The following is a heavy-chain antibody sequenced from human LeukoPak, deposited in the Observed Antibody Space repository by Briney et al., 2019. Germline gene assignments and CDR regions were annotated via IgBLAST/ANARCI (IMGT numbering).Heavy chain of an antibody. CDR1: GFTFSSYG. CDR3: AKDGDYDILTGSLSFDI. J-gene: IGHJ3*02. Sequence: GGSLRLSCAASGFTFSSYGMSWVRQAPGKGLEWVSGISWNSGSIGYADSVKGRFTISRDNAKNSLYLQMNSLRAEDTALYYCAKDGDYDILTGSLSFDIWGQGTMVTVSS. D-gene: IGHD3-9*01. CDR2: ISWNSGSI. V-gene: IGHV3-9*01.